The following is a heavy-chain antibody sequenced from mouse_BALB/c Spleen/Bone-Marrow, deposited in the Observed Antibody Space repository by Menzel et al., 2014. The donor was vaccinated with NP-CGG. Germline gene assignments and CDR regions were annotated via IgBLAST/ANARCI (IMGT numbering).Heavy chain of an antibody. CDR2: INPYNDGS. D-gene: IGHD1-2*01. J-gene: IGHJ2*01. V-gene: IGHV1-14*01. Sequence: EVQLQQSGPELVKPGASVKMSCKASGYTFTSYVMHWVKQKPGQGLEWIGYINPYNDGSKYNEKFKGKATLTSDKSSSTAYMELCSLTSEDSAVYYCARYYYGYYFDYWGQGTTLTVSS. CDR1: GYTFTSYV. CDR3: ARYYYGYYFDY.